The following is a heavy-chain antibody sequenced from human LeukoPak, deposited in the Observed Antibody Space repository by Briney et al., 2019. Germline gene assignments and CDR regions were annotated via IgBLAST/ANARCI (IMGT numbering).Heavy chain of an antibody. V-gene: IGHV4-39*01. CDR3: ARHAYSSGWYYFDY. J-gene: IGHJ4*02. Sequence: SETLSLTCTVSGGSISSSSYYWGWLRQPPGKGLEWVGSIYYSGSTYYNPSLKSRVTISVDTSKNQFSLKLSSVTAADTAVYYCARHAYSSGWYYFDYWGQGTLVTVSS. CDR2: IYYSGST. CDR1: GGSISSSSYY. D-gene: IGHD6-19*01.